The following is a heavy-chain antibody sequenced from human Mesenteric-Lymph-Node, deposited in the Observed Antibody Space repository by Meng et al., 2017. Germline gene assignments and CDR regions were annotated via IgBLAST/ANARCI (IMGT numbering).Heavy chain of an antibody. CDR2: INCNTGGA. CDR3: ARDRNTMVRGVGFYYYGMDV. CDR1: GYTFTRLY. J-gene: IGHJ6*02. D-gene: IGHD3-10*01. V-gene: IGHV1-2*02. Sequence: ASVKVSCKASGYTFTRLYIHWLRQTPGQGLEWMGYINCNTGGANFAQRFQGRVTMSVDTSKNQFSLKLSSVTAADTAVYYCARDRNTMVRGVGFYYYGMDVWGQGTTVTVSS.